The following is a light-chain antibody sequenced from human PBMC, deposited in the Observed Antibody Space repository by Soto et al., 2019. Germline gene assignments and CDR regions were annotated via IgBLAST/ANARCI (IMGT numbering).Light chain of an antibody. V-gene: IGKV3-20*01. Sequence: EIVLTQSPGTLSLSPGERATLSCRASQSISSYLAWYQQKPGQATRLLIYGASSRAAGIPDRCSGSGSGTDFSLTITRLEHADFAVYYWQQPGRSPGTFGQGTKLEIK. CDR1: QSISSY. CDR3: QQPGRSPGT. J-gene: IGKJ2*01. CDR2: GAS.